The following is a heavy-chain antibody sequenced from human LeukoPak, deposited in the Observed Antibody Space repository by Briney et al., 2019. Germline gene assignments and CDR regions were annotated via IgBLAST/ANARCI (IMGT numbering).Heavy chain of an antibody. CDR2: ISYDASNK. Sequence: PGGSLRLSCAASGFTLNNYAMHWVRQAPGKGLEWVAVISYDASNKYYADSVKGRFTISRDNSKNTLYLQVNSLRAEDAAVYYCARDRGYYYDSSGYYTLNWFDPWGQGTLVTVSS. D-gene: IGHD3-22*01. CDR3: ARDRGYYYDSSGYYTLNWFDP. J-gene: IGHJ5*02. CDR1: GFTLNNYA. V-gene: IGHV3-30-3*01.